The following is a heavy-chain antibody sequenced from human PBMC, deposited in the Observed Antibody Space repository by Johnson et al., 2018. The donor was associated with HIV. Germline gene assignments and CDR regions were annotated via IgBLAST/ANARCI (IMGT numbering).Heavy chain of an antibody. CDR2: ISYDGSNK. J-gene: IGHJ3*02. V-gene: IGHV3-30*14. CDR3: ARDEPTDDAFDI. CDR1: GFTFSSYA. Sequence: QVQLVESGGGLVKPGGSLRLSCAASGFTFSSYAMHWVRQAPGKGLEWVAVISYDGSNKYYADSVKGRFTISRDNSKNTLYLQMGSLRAEDMAVYYCARDEPTDDAFDIWGQGTMVTVSS.